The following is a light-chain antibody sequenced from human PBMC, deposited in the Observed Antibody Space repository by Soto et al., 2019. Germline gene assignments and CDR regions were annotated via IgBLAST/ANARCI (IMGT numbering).Light chain of an antibody. Sequence: ERVMTQSPATLSVSPGERVTLSCRASQSVSSNLAWYQQKPGQAPRLLIYSAFFRATGIPARFSGSGSGTEFTLTISSLQSEDFAVYFCRQYNNWPFTFGPGTKVDIK. CDR1: QSVSSN. J-gene: IGKJ3*01. CDR3: RQYNNWPFT. CDR2: SAF. V-gene: IGKV3-15*01.